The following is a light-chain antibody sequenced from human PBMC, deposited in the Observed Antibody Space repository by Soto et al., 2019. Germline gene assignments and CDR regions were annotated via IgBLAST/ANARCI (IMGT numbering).Light chain of an antibody. CDR1: QSISDY. J-gene: IGKJ4*01. V-gene: IGKV3-11*01. CDR2: DAS. Sequence: EIVLTQSPATPSLSPGERATLSCRASQSISDYLGWYQQKPGQAPRLLIYDASNRATGIPARFSGSGSGTDFTLTISSLQPEDFATYYCQQFNSYPLTFGGGTKVDIK. CDR3: QQFNSYPLT.